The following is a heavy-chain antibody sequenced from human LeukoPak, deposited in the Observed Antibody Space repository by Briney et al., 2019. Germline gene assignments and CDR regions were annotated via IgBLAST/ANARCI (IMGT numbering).Heavy chain of an antibody. CDR1: GGSISSYY. CDR2: IYYSGST. V-gene: IGHV4-59*08. J-gene: IGHJ4*02. CDR3: ARHSLSTVTLDY. D-gene: IGHD4-11*01. Sequence: SETLSLTCTVPGGSISSYYWSWIRQPPGKGLEWIGYIYYSGSTNYNPSLKSRVTISVDTSKNQFSLKLSSVTAADTAVYYCARHSLSTVTLDYWGQGTLVTVSS.